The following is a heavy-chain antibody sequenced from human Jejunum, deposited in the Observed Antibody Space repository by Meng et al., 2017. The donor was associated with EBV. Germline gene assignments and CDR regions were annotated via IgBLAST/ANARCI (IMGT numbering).Heavy chain of an antibody. V-gene: IGHV1-8*02. J-gene: IGHJ4*02. CDR2: MSPNSGNT. Sequence: QGRVVQFGAKVKKPGASGTVSCKASGYTFTIYDINWVRQATGQGPEWMGWMSPNSGNTGYAQKFQGRVTMTRDTSISTAYMELSSLRSEDTAVYYCARGVAAGFDYWGQGTLVTVSS. D-gene: IGHD6-13*01. CDR3: ARGVAAGFDY. CDR1: GYTFTIYD.